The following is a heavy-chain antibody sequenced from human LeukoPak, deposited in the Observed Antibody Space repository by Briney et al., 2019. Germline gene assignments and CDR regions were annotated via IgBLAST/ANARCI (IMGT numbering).Heavy chain of an antibody. CDR2: ISAAGGSA. Sequence: GGSLRLSCAASGFTFSTYAMSWVRQAPGKGLEWVSAISAAGGSAYYADSVKGRFTVSRDNSKNTLYLQMNSLRAEDTALYYCAKDLLFPTFGSGSRGQGTLVTVSS. V-gene: IGHV3-23*01. J-gene: IGHJ4*02. D-gene: IGHD6-19*01. CDR3: AKDLLFPTFGSGS. CDR1: GFTFSTYA.